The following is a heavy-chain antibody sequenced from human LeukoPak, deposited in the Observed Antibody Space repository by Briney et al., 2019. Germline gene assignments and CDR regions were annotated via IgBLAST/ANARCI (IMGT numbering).Heavy chain of an antibody. CDR2: ISYDGSNK. J-gene: IGHJ4*02. CDR3: AKEGGHSSSWYYFDY. CDR1: GFTFSSYG. D-gene: IGHD6-13*01. V-gene: IGHV3-30*18. Sequence: GGSLRLSCAASGFTFSSYGMHWVRQAPGKGLEWVAVISYDGSNKYYADSVKGRFTISRDNSKNTLYLQMNSLRAEDTAMYYCAKEGGHSSSWYYFDYWGQGTLVTVSS.